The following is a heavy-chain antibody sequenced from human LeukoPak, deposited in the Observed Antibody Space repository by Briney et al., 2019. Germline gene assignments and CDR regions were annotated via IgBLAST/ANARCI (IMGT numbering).Heavy chain of an antibody. CDR2: INHSGST. D-gene: IGHD1-26*01. Sequence: PSETLSLTCAVYGGSFSGYYWSWIRQPPAKGLEWIGEINHSGSTNYNPSLKSRVTISVDTSKNQFSLKLSSVTAADTAVYYCARVLGGRYFSSRVGRGLFDYWGQGTLVTVSS. V-gene: IGHV4-34*01. J-gene: IGHJ4*02. CDR1: GGSFSGYY. CDR3: ARVLGGRYFSSRVGRGLFDY.